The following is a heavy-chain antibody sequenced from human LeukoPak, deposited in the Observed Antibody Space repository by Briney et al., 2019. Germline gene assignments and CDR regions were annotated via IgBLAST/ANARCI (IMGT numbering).Heavy chain of an antibody. CDR1: GGSFSGYY. J-gene: IGHJ4*02. CDR3: ARGAPYSYGLPSDY. D-gene: IGHD5-18*01. Sequence: PETLSLTCAVYGGSFSGYYWSWIRQPPGKGLEWIGEINHSGSTNYNPSLKSRVTISVDTSKNQFSLKLSSVTAADTAVYYCARGAPYSYGLPSDYWGQGTLVTVSS. V-gene: IGHV4-34*01. CDR2: INHSGST.